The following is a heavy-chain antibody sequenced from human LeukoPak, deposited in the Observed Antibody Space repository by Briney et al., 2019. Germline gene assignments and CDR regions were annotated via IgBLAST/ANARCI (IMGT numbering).Heavy chain of an antibody. D-gene: IGHD2-15*01. CDR3: ASFPVAATWGHYCYYYGMDV. J-gene: IGHJ6*02. CDR1: GGSLSVYH. CDR2: INHTGST. V-gene: IGHV4-34*01. Sequence: PETLSLTCAVPGGSLSVYHWRWIRHTPGKGLERIGEINHTGSTNYNPSLKSRVTISVDTSKNKFSLKLSSVTAADTAVYYCASFPVAATWGHYCYYYGMDVWGQGTTVTVSS.